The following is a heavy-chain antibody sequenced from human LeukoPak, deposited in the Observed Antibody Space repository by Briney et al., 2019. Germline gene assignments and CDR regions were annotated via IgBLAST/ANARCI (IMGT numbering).Heavy chain of an antibody. CDR1: GFTFSSYE. Sequence: SLRPSCAPSGFTFSSYEMNWVRQAPGKGLEWVSCITSSGSTIYYADSLKGRLTNSRVNAKNYLYLQMNSLRAEDTAVYYCARDGWYYDCSGYHLYYFDYWGQGTLVTVSS. D-gene: IGHD3-22*01. J-gene: IGHJ4*02. CDR3: ARDGWYYDCSGYHLYYFDY. V-gene: IGHV3-48*03. CDR2: ITSSGSTI.